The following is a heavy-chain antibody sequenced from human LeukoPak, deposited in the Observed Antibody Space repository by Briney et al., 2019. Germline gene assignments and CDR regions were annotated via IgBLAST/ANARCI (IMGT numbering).Heavy chain of an antibody. CDR2: INPNSGGT. D-gene: IGHD3-22*01. Sequence: ASVKVSCKASGYTFTGYYMHWVRQAPGQGLEWMGWINPNSGGTNYAQKFQGRVTMTRDTSISTAYMELSRLRSDDTAVYYCASPLSYYDSSGYDYWGQGTLVTASS. J-gene: IGHJ4*02. V-gene: IGHV1-2*02. CDR3: ASPLSYYDSSGYDY. CDR1: GYTFTGYY.